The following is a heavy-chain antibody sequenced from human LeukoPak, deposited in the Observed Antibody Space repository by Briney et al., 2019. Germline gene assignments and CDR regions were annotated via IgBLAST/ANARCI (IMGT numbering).Heavy chain of an antibody. CDR2: ISYDGSNK. Sequence: QAWGSLRLSCAASGFTFSSYCMHWVRQSPGKGLEWMAVISYDGSNKYYADSMKGRFTIYRDNSKNTLYVQMNSVRAEDTAVYYCEKDWTAVVVPYWGQGTLVTVSS. V-gene: IGHV3-30*18. J-gene: IGHJ4*02. CDR1: GFTFSSYC. CDR3: EKDWTAVVVPY. D-gene: IGHD2-15*01.